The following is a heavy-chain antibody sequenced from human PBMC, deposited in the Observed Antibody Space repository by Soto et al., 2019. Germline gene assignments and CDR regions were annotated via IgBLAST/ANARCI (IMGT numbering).Heavy chain of an antibody. CDR2: TSYDGSNK. J-gene: IGHJ6*02. D-gene: IGHD2-15*01. CDR3: AKAMVGTVPLFGMDV. Sequence: QVQLVASGGGLVQPGRSLRLSCAASGFAFSNYAMHWVRQAPGKGPEWVAVTSYDGSNKYYADSGKGRFTISRDNAKNTLFLQMDSVSVEDTAIYYCAKAMVGTVPLFGMDVWGQGTTVTVSS. V-gene: IGHV3-30*18. CDR1: GFAFSNYA.